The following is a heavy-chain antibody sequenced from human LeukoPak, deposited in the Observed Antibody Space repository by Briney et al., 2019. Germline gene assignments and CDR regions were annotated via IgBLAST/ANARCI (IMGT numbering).Heavy chain of an antibody. CDR2: IYSSGST. V-gene: IGHV4-61*02. J-gene: IGHJ5*02. Sequence: PSQTLSLTCTVSGGSINSGSYYWSWIRQPAGKGLEWIGRIYSSGSTNFNPSLKSRVTISQDTSKNQVSLKVNSVTAADTAVYYCARAAMVTRWFDPWGQGTLVTVSS. CDR3: ARAAMVTRWFDP. CDR1: GGSINSGSYY. D-gene: IGHD5-18*01.